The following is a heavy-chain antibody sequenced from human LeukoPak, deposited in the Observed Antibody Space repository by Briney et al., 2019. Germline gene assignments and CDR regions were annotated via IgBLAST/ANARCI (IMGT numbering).Heavy chain of an antibody. Sequence: SETLSLTCTVSGGSISSSSYYWGWIRQPPGKGLEWIGSIYYSGSTYYNPSLKSRVTISVDTSKNQFSLKLSSVTAADTAVYYCAGTPYSSGGVAEIDYWGQGTLVTVSS. V-gene: IGHV4-39*07. CDR3: AGTPYSSGGVAEIDY. D-gene: IGHD6-19*01. CDR1: GGSISSSSYY. J-gene: IGHJ4*02. CDR2: IYYSGST.